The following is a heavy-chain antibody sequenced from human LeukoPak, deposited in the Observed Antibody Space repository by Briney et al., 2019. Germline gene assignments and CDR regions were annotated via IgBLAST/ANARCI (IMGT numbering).Heavy chain of an antibody. V-gene: IGHV4-59*12. J-gene: IGHJ4*02. CDR1: GGSISSYY. CDR2: IYHSGST. CDR3: ARAYSELERRVPGYFDY. Sequence: SETLSLTCTVSGGSISSYYWSWIRQPPGKGLEWIGYIYHSGSTYYNPSLKSRVTISVDRSKNQFSLKLSSVTAADTAVYYCARAYSELERRVPGYFDYWGQGTLVTVSS. D-gene: IGHD1-1*01.